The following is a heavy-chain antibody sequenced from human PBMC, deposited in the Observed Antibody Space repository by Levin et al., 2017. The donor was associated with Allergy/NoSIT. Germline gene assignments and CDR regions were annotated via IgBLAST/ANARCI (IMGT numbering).Heavy chain of an antibody. Sequence: PGESLKISCAASGFTFSSYAMSWVRQAPGKGLEWVSAISGSGGSTYYADSVKGRFTISRDNSKNTLYLQMNSLRAEDTAVYYCAAQATSLAQSDYWGQGTLVTVSS. CDR3: AAQATSLAQSDY. V-gene: IGHV3-23*01. D-gene: IGHD1-26*01. CDR1: GFTFSSYA. J-gene: IGHJ4*02. CDR2: ISGSGGST.